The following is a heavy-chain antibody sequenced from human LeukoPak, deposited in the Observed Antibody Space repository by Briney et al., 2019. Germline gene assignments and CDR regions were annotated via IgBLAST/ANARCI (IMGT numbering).Heavy chain of an antibody. CDR2: MNPNSGNT. D-gene: IGHD3-10*01. J-gene: IGHJ6*02. CDR1: GYTFTSYD. Sequence: ASVKVSCKASGYTFTSYDINWVRQATGQGLEWMGWMNPNSGNTGYAQKFQGRVTMTRDTSISTAYMELSSLRSEDTAVYYCARGKSLLWFGELTALYCYYYGMDVWGQGTTVTVSS. CDR3: ARGKSLLWFGELTALYCYYYGMDV. V-gene: IGHV1-8*01.